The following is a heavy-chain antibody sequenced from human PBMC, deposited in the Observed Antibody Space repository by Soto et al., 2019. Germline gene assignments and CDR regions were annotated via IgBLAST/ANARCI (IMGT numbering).Heavy chain of an antibody. CDR1: GFTFSRYG. CDR2: IWYDGSNK. V-gene: IGHV3-33*01. CDR3: AREAGNNDYTMDV. Sequence: QVQLVESGGGVVQPGWSLRLSCEASGFTFSRYGMHWVRQAPGKGLEWVAIIWYDGSNKYYADSVKGRFTISRDNSKHTLYLQMNSLRPEDTAVYYCAREAGNNDYTMDVWGQGTTVTVSS. D-gene: IGHD1-1*01. J-gene: IGHJ6*02.